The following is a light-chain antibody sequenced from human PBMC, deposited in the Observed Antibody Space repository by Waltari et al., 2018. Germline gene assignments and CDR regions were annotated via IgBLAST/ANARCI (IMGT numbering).Light chain of an antibody. CDR3: QQYNRYST. J-gene: IGKJ1*01. CDR1: QSISSD. Sequence: DIQMTQSPSTLSASVGDRVTITCRASQSISSDLAWYQQKPGKAPKLLISKASTLGSGVPARFSGSGSGTEFTLTISSPQPDDFATYYCQQYNRYSTFGQGTKVEIK. V-gene: IGKV1-5*03. CDR2: KAS.